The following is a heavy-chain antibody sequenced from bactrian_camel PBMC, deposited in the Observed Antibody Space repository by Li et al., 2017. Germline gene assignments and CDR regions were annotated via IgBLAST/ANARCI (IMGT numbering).Heavy chain of an antibody. CDR1: GDFSNIRY. CDR2: TASSGGA. Sequence: VQLVESGGGSVQAGGSLRLSCAASGDFSNIRYMAWFRQAPGKEREGVAVTASSGGAFYVDSVKGRFTISQNNAKNTVYLQMNSLKPEGTAVYYCAVAPFGVPPPFDGGCSDGGGGRWWGQGTQVTVS. CDR3: AVAPFGVPPPFDGGCSDGGGGRW. V-gene: IGHV3S53*01. J-gene: IGHJ4*01. D-gene: IGHD7*01.